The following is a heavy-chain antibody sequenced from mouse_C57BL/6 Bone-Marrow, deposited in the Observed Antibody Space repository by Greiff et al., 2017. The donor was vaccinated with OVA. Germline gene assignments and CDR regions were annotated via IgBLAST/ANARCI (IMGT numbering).Heavy chain of an antibody. D-gene: IGHD2-1*01. CDR3: ARNRRDYGNYRLYYFDY. Sequence: VQRVESGPGLVAPSQSLSITCTVSGFSLTSYAISWVRQPPGKGLEWLGVIWTGGGTNYNSALKSRLSISKDNSKSQVFLKMNSLQTDDTARYYCARNRRDYGNYRLYYFDYWGQGTTLTVSS. V-gene: IGHV2-9-1*01. CDR1: GFSLTSYA. J-gene: IGHJ2*01. CDR2: IWTGGGT.